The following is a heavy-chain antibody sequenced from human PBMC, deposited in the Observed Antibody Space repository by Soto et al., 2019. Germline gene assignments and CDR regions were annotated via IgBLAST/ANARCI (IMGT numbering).Heavy chain of an antibody. CDR2: ISSSSSTI. Sequence: EVQLVESGGGLVQPGGSLRLSCAASGFTFSSYSMNWVRQAPGKGLEWVSYISSSSSTIYYADSVKGRFTISRDNAKNSLYLQMNSLRAEDTAVYYCAREEVVPAAMEGYYYYYGMDVWGQGTTVTVSS. CDR3: AREEVVPAAMEGYYYYYGMDV. J-gene: IGHJ6*02. V-gene: IGHV3-48*01. CDR1: GFTFSSYS. D-gene: IGHD2-2*01.